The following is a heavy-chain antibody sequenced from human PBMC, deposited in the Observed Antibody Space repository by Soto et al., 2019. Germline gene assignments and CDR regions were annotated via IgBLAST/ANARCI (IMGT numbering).Heavy chain of an antibody. CDR2: IYYSGST. Sequence: SETLSLTCTVSGGSISSGGYYWSWIRQHPWKGLEWIGYIYYSGSTYYNPSLKSRVTISVDTSKNQFSLKLSSVTAADTAVYYCARRVGSSWYVAFDYWGQGXLVTVYS. CDR3: ARRVGSSWYVAFDY. CDR1: GGSISSGGYY. J-gene: IGHJ4*02. D-gene: IGHD6-13*01. V-gene: IGHV4-31*03.